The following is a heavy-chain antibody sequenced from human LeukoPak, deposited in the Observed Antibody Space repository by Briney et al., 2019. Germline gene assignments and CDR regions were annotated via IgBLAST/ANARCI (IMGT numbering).Heavy chain of an antibody. CDR3: ARCKAVAGTINAFDF. D-gene: IGHD6-19*01. CDR2: IYPGDSEA. CDR1: GYSFTSYW. J-gene: IGHJ3*01. V-gene: IGHV5-51*01. Sequence: GASLQISCKGSGYSFTSYWIGWVREMPGKDLEWMGIIYPGDSEARYSPSFRGQVTISADKSINTAYLQWSSLKASDTAMYYCARCKAVAGTINAFDFWGQGTMVTVSS.